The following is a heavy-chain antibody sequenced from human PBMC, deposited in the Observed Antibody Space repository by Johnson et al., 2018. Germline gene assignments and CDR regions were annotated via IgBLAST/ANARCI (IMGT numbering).Heavy chain of an antibody. Sequence: QVQLVQSGAEVKKPGSSVKVSCKASGGTFSSYTISWVRQAPGQGLEWMGRIIPILGIANYAQKFKGRVTITADKSTSTAYMELSSLRSEDTAVYYCARGGGITGTAFDIWCQGTMVTVSS. CDR2: IIPILGIA. J-gene: IGHJ3*02. CDR1: GGTFSSYT. CDR3: ARGGGITGTAFDI. V-gene: IGHV1-69*04. D-gene: IGHD1-20*01.